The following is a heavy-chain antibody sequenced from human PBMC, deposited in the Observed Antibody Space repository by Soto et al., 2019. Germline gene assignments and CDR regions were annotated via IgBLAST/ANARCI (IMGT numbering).Heavy chain of an antibody. V-gene: IGHV3-53*01. CDR3: ARFLDKYYFDD. D-gene: IGHD3-9*01. J-gene: IGHJ4*01. CDR1: GFTVSSNY. Sequence: GGSLRLSCAASGFTVSSNYMSWVRQAPGKGMEWVSVIYSGGSAYYADSRKGRFTISRDNSKNMLYLQMNSLRAEDPSVYYGARFLDKYYFDDWGHGTLVTVSS. CDR2: IYSGGSA.